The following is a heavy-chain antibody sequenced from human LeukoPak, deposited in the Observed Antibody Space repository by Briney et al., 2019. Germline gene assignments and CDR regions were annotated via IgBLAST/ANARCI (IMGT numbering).Heavy chain of an antibody. V-gene: IGHV3-21*01. J-gene: IGHJ4*02. CDR2: ISSSSSYI. CDR1: GFTFSSYS. CDR3: ARDGLSMIVGLNYFDY. D-gene: IGHD3-22*01. Sequence: GGSLRLSCAASGFTFSSYSMNWVRQAPGKGLEWVSSISSSSSYIYYADSVKGRLTISRDNAKNSLYLQMNSLRAEDTAVYYCARDGLSMIVGLNYFDYWGQGTLVTVSS.